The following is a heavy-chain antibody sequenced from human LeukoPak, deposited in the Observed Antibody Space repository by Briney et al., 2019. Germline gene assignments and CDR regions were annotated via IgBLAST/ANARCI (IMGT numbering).Heavy chain of an antibody. D-gene: IGHD3-22*01. CDR2: ISSSSSYI. CDR3: ARELDSSGYYYFDY. CDR1: GFTFCSYS. V-gene: IGHV3-21*01. Sequence: PGGSLRLSCAASGFTFCSYSMNWVRQAPGKGLEWVSSISSSSSYIYYADSVKGRFTISRDNAKNSLYLQMNSLRAEDTAVYYCARELDSSGYYYFDYWGQGTLVTVSS. J-gene: IGHJ4*02.